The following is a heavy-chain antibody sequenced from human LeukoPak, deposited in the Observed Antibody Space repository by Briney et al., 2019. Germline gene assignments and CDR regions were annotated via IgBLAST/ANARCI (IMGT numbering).Heavy chain of an antibody. Sequence: SETLSLTCTVSGGSISSSSYYWGWIRQPPGKGLEGIGGIYYSGSTYYSPSLKSRVTISVDTSKNQFSLKLRSVTAADTAVYYCARDHCSSTSCYRLMAAYNWFDPWGQGTLVTVSS. D-gene: IGHD2-2*02. J-gene: IGHJ5*02. CDR1: GGSISSSSYY. V-gene: IGHV4-39*07. CDR2: IYYSGST. CDR3: ARDHCSSTSCYRLMAAYNWFDP.